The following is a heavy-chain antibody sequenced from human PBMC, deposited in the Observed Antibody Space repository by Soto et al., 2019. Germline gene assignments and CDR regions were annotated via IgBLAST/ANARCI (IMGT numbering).Heavy chain of an antibody. J-gene: IGHJ4*02. CDR2: IHNTGTT. CDR3: ARVREHGYLFSGIDS. D-gene: IGHD3-10*01. CDR1: GGSISSGRYY. V-gene: IGHV4-31*01. Sequence: QVQLQESGPGLVRPSQTLSLTCNVSGGSISSGRYYWSWIRHHPGKGLEWIGYIHNTGTTYYNPSLKSPVSISVYTTKNHFSLKLNSVIAADTTVFYCARVREHGYLFSGIDSWGQGTLVTVSS.